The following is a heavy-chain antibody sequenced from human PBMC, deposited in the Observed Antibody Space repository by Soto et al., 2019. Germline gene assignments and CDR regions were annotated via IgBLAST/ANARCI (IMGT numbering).Heavy chain of an antibody. CDR2: INHSGST. V-gene: IGHV4-34*01. CDR3: ARVMRFLEWLTPYYYYMDV. Sequence: PSETLSLTCAVYGGSFSGYYWSWIRQPPGKGLEWIGEINHSGSTNYNPSLKSRVTISVDTSKNQFSLKLSSVTAADTAVYYCARVMRFLEWLTPYYYYMDVWXKGTTVTVSS. D-gene: IGHD3-3*01. CDR1: GGSFSGYY. J-gene: IGHJ6*03.